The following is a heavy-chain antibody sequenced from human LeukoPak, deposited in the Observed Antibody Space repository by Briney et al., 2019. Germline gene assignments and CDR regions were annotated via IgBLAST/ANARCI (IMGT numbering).Heavy chain of an antibody. CDR1: EFTFRSYA. V-gene: IGHV3-23*01. D-gene: IGHD5/OR15-5a*01. Sequence: GGSLRLSCVASEFTFRSYAMSWVRQAPGKGLEWVSAISGSGGSTFYSDSVKGRFTISRDNSKNTLYLQMNSQRAEDTAVYYCARATYIVSTILLDYWGQGTLVTVSS. J-gene: IGHJ4*02. CDR3: ARATYIVSTILLDY. CDR2: ISGSGGST.